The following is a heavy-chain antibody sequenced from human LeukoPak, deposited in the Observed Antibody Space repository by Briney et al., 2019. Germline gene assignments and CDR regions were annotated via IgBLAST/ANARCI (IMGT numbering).Heavy chain of an antibody. D-gene: IGHD3-10*01. CDR2: ISASGAST. CDR3: AKSPYGSGNNYVDY. Sequence: PGGSLRLSCAASGFSFNNYAMAWVRQAPGKGLEWISDISASGASTYYADSVKGRFTVSRDNPKNTLYLVMNSLRAEDVVLYFCAKSPYGSGNNYVDYWGQGTLVTVSS. CDR1: GFSFNNYA. J-gene: IGHJ4*02. V-gene: IGHV3-23*01.